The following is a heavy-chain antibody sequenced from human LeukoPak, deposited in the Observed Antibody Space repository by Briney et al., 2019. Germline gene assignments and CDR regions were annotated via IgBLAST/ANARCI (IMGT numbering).Heavy chain of an antibody. CDR3: AREERQWLGFDY. CDR2: INPSSGGT. D-gene: IGHD6-19*01. Sequence: ASVKVSCKASGYTFTGYYMHWVRQAPGQGLEWMGWINPSSGGTNYAQKFQGRVTMTRDTSISTAYMELSRLRSDDTAVYYCAREERQWLGFDYWGQGTLVTVSS. CDR1: GYTFTGYY. J-gene: IGHJ4*02. V-gene: IGHV1-2*02.